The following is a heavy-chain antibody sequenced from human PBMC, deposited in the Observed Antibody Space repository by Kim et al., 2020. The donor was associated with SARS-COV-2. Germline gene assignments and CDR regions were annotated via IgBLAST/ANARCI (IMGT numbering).Heavy chain of an antibody. CDR2: IKQDGSEK. CDR3: ARDQSSSWNYYYYGMDF. Sequence: GGSLRLSCAASGFTFSSYWMSWVRQAPGKGLEWVANIKQDGSEKYYVDSVKGRFTISRDNAKNSLYLQMNSLRAEDTAVYYCARDQSSSWNYYYYGMDFWGQGTMVTVSS. D-gene: IGHD6-13*01. J-gene: IGHJ6*02. V-gene: IGHV3-7*05. CDR1: GFTFSSYW.